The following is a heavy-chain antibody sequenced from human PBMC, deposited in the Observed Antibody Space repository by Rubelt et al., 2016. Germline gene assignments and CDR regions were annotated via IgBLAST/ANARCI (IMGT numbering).Heavy chain of an antibody. Sequence: SYAMHWVRQAPGKGLEWVAVISYDGSNKYYADSVKGRFTISRDNSKNSLYLQMNSLRAEDTALYYCAKAQGIIWFGEFHMDVWGQGTTVTVSS. J-gene: IGHJ6*02. CDR1: SYA. CDR3: AKAQGIIWFGEFHMDV. V-gene: IGHV3-30*04. D-gene: IGHD3-10*01. CDR2: ISYDGSNK.